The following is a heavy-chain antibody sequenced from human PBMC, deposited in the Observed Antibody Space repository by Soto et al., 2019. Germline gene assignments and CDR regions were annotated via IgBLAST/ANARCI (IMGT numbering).Heavy chain of an antibody. CDR3: ARDMNVGGSPYYFDY. D-gene: IGHD1-26*01. CDR2: ISSSSSTI. V-gene: IGHV3-48*02. J-gene: IGHJ4*02. CDR1: GFTFSSYS. Sequence: PGGSLRLSCAASGFTFSSYSMNWVRQAPGKGLEWVSYISSSSSTIYYADSVKGRFTISRDNAKNSLYLQMNSLRDEDTAVYYCARDMNVGGSPYYFDYWGQGTLVTVSS.